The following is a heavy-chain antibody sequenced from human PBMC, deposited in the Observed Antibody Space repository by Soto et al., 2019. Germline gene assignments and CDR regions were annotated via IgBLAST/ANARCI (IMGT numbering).Heavy chain of an antibody. Sequence: GGSLRLSCAASGFTFSTFSMNWVRQAPGKGLEWLSYIGGSGGSISYADSVKGRFTISRDNGKNTLYLQMSSLRDEDTAVYYCARDLAWAFDSWGQAALVTVS. V-gene: IGHV3-48*02. J-gene: IGHJ4*02. CDR3: ARDLAWAFDS. D-gene: IGHD1-26*01. CDR1: GFTFSTFS. CDR2: IGGSGGSI.